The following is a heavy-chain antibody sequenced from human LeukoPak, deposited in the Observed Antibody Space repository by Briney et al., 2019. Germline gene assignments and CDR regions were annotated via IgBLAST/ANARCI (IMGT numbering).Heavy chain of an antibody. V-gene: IGHV4-31*03. D-gene: IGHD2-8*01. CDR2: IYYSGST. J-gene: IGHJ5*02. CDR1: GGSISSGGYY. CDR3: ARGPLIETGLPWFDP. Sequence: PSETLSLTCTVSGGSISSGGYYWSWIRQHPGKGLEWIGYIYYSGSTYHNPSLKSRVTISVDTSKNQFSLKLSSVTAADTAVYYCARGPLIETGLPWFDPWGQGTLVTVSS.